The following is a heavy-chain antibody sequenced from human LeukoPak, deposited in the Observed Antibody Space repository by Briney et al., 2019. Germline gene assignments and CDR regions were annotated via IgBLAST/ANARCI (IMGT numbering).Heavy chain of an antibody. CDR3: ARDPTTVMTLPYYFDF. Sequence: SETLSLTCAVHGGSFSGYHWNWIRQSPGKGLEWIGEINDRGRTNYNPSLKSRVTLSVDTSNKQFSLKLSAVTAADTAVYYCARDPTTVMTLPYYFDFWGQGTLVTVSS. J-gene: IGHJ4*02. D-gene: IGHD4-23*01. CDR2: INDRGRT. CDR1: GGSFSGYH. V-gene: IGHV4-34*01.